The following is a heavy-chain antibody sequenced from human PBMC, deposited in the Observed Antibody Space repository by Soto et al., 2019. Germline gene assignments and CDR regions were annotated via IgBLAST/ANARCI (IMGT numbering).Heavy chain of an antibody. CDR1: GGSISSGGYY. Sequence: KASETLSLTCTVSGGSISSGGYYWSWIRQHPGKGLEWIGYIYYSGSTYYNPSLKSRVTISVDTSKNQFSLKLSSVTAADTAVYYCARVYWDSLYGYPPPYFDYWGQGTLVTVSS. CDR3: ARVYWDSLYGYPPPYFDY. J-gene: IGHJ4*02. CDR2: IYYSGST. D-gene: IGHD5-18*01. V-gene: IGHV4-31*03.